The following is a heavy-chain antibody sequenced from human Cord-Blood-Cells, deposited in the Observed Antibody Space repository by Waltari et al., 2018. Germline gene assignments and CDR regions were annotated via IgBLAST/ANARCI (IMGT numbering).Heavy chain of an antibody. Sequence: QITLKESGPTLVKPTQTLTLTCTFSGFSLSTSGVGVGWIRQPPGKALEWLALIYWNDDKRYSPSLKSRLTIDKDTSKNQVVLTMTNMDPVDTATYYCAHFLTSPRDYYYYYMDVWGKGTTVTVSS. J-gene: IGHJ6*03. D-gene: IGHD7-27*01. V-gene: IGHV2-5*01. CDR1: GFSLSTSGVG. CDR2: IYWNDDK. CDR3: AHFLTSPRDYYYYYMDV.